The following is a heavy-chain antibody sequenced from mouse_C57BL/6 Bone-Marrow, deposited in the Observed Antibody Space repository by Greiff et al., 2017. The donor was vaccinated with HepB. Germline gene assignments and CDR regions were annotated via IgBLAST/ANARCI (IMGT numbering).Heavy chain of an antibody. CDR3: ASDEGLRRFAY. CDR1: GYTFTDYN. CDR2: INPNNGGT. V-gene: IGHV1-22*01. D-gene: IGHD2-4*01. Sequence: VQLQQSGPELVKPGASVKMSCKASGYTFTDYNMHWVKQSHGKSLEWIGYINPNNGGTSDNQKFKGKATLTVNKSSSTAYMELRSLTSEDSAVYYCASDEGLRRFAYWGQGTLVTVSA. J-gene: IGHJ3*01.